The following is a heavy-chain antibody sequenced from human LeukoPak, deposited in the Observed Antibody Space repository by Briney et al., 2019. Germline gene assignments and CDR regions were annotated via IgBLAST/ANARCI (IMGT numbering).Heavy chain of an antibody. J-gene: IGHJ3*02. CDR1: GGSSSDTTYY. Sequence: SEALSLTCTVSGGSSSDTTYYWAWIRQPPGKGLEWIGSIYFSETKYNPSLKSRITISGDTSKKQFSLKLSSVTAADTAVYYCASPSKLVISRGGFDMWGQGTMVTVSA. V-gene: IGHV4-39*01. D-gene: IGHD3-22*01. CDR3: ASPSKLVISRGGFDM. CDR2: IYFSET.